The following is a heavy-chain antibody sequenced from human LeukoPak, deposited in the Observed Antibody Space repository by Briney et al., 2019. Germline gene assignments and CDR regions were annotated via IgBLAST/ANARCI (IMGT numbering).Heavy chain of an antibody. CDR1: GGSVSSCSYC. D-gene: IGHD2-15*01. CDR2: IYYSGRT. Sequence: PSETLTLPCTVSGGSVSSCSYCWSWIRKPPGKGPDWFGYIYYSGRTYYNPSLKSRVTISVDTSKNQCYLKLSSVTAADTAVYYCARDSCGGGSCYPGYWRQGTLVTVSS. V-gene: IGHV4-61*01. CDR3: ARDSCGGGSCYPGY. J-gene: IGHJ4*02.